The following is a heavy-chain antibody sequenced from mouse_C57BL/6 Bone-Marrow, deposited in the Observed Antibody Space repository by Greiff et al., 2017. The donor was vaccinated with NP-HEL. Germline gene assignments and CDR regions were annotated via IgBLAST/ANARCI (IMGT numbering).Heavy chain of an antibody. Sequence: LVESGAELVRPGASVKLSCKASGYTFTDYYINWVKQRPGQGLEWIARIYPGSGNTYYNEKFKGKDTLTAEKSYSTAYMQLSSLTSEDSAVYVCARSGTTVVAYYAMDYWGQGTSVTVAS. V-gene: IGHV1-76*01. CDR3: ARSGTTVVAYYAMDY. D-gene: IGHD1-1*01. J-gene: IGHJ4*01. CDR2: IYPGSGNT. CDR1: GYTFTDYY.